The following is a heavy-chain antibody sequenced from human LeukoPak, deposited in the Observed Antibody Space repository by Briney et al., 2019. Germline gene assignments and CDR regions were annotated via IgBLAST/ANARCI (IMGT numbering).Heavy chain of an antibody. J-gene: IGHJ4*02. CDR2: IYYSGST. CDR1: GGSISSGGYY. CDR3: ARDRGYSSGPYDY. V-gene: IGHV4-61*08. Sequence: SETLSLTCTVSGGSISSGGYYWSWIRQPPGKGLEWIGYIYYSGSTNYNPSLKSRVTISVDTSKNQFSLKLSSVTAADTAVYYCARDRGYSSGPYDYWGQGTLVTVSS. D-gene: IGHD6-19*01.